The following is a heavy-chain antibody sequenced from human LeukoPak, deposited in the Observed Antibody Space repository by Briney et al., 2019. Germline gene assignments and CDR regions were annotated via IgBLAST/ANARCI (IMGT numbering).Heavy chain of an antibody. V-gene: IGHV1-18*01. Sequence: ASVKVSCKASGYTFSSYGFTWVRQAPGQGLEWVGWISSYNGNTNYAQKLQGRVTMTTDTSTSTAYMELRSLRSDDTAVYYCARDLGGSGSYSILWGQGTLVTVSS. CDR2: ISSYNGNT. J-gene: IGHJ4*02. D-gene: IGHD3-10*01. CDR1: GYTFSSYG. CDR3: ARDLGGSGSYSIL.